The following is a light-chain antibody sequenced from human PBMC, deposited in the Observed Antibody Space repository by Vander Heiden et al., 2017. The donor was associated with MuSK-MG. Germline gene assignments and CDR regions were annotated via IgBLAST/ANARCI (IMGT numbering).Light chain of an antibody. CDR3: SSYTSSSTRV. V-gene: IGLV2-14*01. Sequence: QSALTPPASVSGSPGQSLTLSCPGTSSDVGGYNYVSWYQQHPGKAPKLMIYDVSNRPSGVSNRFSGSKSGNTASLTIAGLQAEDEADYYCSSYTSSSTRVFGGGTKLTVL. CDR2: DVS. J-gene: IGLJ2*01. CDR1: SSDVGGYNY.